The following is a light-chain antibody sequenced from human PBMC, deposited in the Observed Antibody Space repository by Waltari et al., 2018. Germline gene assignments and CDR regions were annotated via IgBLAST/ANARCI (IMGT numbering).Light chain of an antibody. V-gene: IGLV2-18*02. CDR3: SSYTSSNTWV. CDR2: EVS. J-gene: IGLJ3*02. Sequence: WYQQSPGTAPKHMIYEVSNRPSGVPDRFSGSKSGNTASLTISGLQAEDEADDYCSSYTSSNTWVFGGGTKLTVL.